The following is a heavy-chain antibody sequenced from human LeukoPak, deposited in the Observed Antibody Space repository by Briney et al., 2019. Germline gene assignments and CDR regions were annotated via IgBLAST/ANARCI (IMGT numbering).Heavy chain of an antibody. CDR1: GGTFSSYA. D-gene: IGHD3-22*01. CDR3: ATRDPYYYDSSGYYWVY. J-gene: IGHJ4*02. V-gene: IGHV1-69*06. Sequence: ASVKVSCKASGGTFSSYAISWVRQAPGQGLEWMGGIIPIFGTANYAQKFQGRVTMTEDTSTDTAYMALSSLRSEDTAVYYCATRDPYYYDSSGYYWVYWGQGTLVTVSS. CDR2: IIPIFGTA.